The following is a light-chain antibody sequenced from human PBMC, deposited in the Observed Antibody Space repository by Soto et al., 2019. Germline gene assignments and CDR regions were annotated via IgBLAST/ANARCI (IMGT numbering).Light chain of an antibody. Sequence: DIQMTQSPSTLSASIGDRVTITCRASQRITNWLVWYQQKPGKAPKLLIYKASSLESGVSSRFSGSGSGTEFTLTISSLQPDDVATYYCQQYTSYPYTFGQGTQLAIQ. CDR1: QRITNW. J-gene: IGKJ2*01. V-gene: IGKV1-5*03. CDR2: KAS. CDR3: QQYTSYPYT.